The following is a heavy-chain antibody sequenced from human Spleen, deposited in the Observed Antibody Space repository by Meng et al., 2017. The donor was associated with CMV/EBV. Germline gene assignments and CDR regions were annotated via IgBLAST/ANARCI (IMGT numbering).Heavy chain of an antibody. CDR3: AKYGSVTT. CDR1: GGSTSNSRYY. D-gene: IGHD3-10*01. V-gene: IGHV4-39*01. J-gene: IGHJ4*02. Sequence: QVQLQESGPGLLKPSGPLSLTCSFVGGSTSNSRYYRPGIRPPQVKGLAWLGSTHYTGTPYSNPSLKSRVIMSVSKTKFSLRLASVTAADTAVYYCAKYGSVTTWGLGTLVTVSS. CDR2: THYTGTP.